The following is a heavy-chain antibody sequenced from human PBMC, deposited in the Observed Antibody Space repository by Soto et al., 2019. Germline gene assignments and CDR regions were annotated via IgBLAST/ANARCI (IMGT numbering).Heavy chain of an antibody. CDR1: GFTFSSYG. CDR3: ARGGLVRGNDY. V-gene: IGHV3-21*01. J-gene: IGHJ4*02. Sequence: GSLRLSCAASGFTFSSYGMNLFRQAPWKGLEWVSFISSSSSYTQYADSVEGRFTISRDNAKNSLYLQMNSLGAEDTAVYYCARGGLVRGNDYWGQGTRVTVSS. CDR2: ISSSSSYT. D-gene: IGHD3-10*01.